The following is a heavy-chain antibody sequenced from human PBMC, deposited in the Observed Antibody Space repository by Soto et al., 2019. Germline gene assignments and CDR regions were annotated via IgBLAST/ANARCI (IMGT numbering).Heavy chain of an antibody. D-gene: IGHD3-10*01. V-gene: IGHV4-4*07. Sequence: VQLQESGPGLVKSSEIVSLTCTVSGGSISSYYWAWIRQPVGKGLEYIGRIYTNDRASYNPSFNSPVTMSVDASKNQFSLPMSSVTAADTAVYFCASLVYSSGCYYFAYWGPGSLVTVS. J-gene: IGHJ4*02. CDR3: ASLVYSSGCYYFAY. CDR2: IYTNDRA. CDR1: GGSISSYY.